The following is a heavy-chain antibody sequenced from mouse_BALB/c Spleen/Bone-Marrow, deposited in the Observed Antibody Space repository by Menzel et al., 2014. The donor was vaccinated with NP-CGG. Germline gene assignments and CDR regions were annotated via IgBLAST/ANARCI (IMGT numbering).Heavy chain of an antibody. Sequence: EVMLEESGGGLVQPKGSLKLSCAASGFTFNTYAMNWVRQAPGKGLEWVARIRRTSNNYATYYADSVKDRFTISRNDSQNILYPQMHNLKTEGTAMYYCVRHQIYPWCFDVWGAGTTVTVSS. CDR1: GFTFNTYA. CDR2: IRRTSNNYAT. CDR3: VRHQIYPWCFDV. J-gene: IGHJ1*01. V-gene: IGHV10-1*02. D-gene: IGHD2-1*01.